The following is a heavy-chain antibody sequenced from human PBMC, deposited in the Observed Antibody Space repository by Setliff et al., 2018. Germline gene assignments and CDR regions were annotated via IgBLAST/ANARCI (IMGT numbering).Heavy chain of an antibody. J-gene: IGHJ6*03. CDR1: GGSFSSFY. Sequence: SETLSLTCAVYGGSFSSFYWSWIRQPAGKGLEWIGRIYASGSTNYNPSLKSRVTISVDMSKNQFSLKLSSVTAADTAVYYCARESYYYYMDVWGNGTTVTVSS. CDR3: ARESYYYYMDV. V-gene: IGHV4-59*10. CDR2: IYASGST.